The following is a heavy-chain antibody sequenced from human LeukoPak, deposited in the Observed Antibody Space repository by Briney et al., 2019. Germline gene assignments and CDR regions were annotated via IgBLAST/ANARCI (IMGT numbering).Heavy chain of an antibody. CDR3: ARGYYDILTGYFPLDY. V-gene: IGHV4-34*01. J-gene: IGHJ4*02. CDR2: INHSGST. D-gene: IGHD3-9*01. Sequence: SETLSLTCAVYGGSFSGYYWSWIRQPPGKGLEWIGEINHSGSTNYNPSIKSRVTISVDTSKNQFSLKLSSVTAADTAVYYCARGYYDILTGYFPLDYWGQGTLVTVSS. CDR1: GGSFSGYY.